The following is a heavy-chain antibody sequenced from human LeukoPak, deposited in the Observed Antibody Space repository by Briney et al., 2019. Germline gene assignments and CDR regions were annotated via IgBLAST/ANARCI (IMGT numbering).Heavy chain of an antibody. CDR3: ARHYGSGRYDY. J-gene: IGHJ4*02. CDR2: IYPGDFDT. D-gene: IGHD3-10*01. Sequence: GESLKISCRGSGYSFTSHWIGWLRQMPGKGLEWMGIIYPGDFDTRYSPSFQGQVTISADKSTSTAYLQWSSLKASDTAMYYCARHYGSGRYDYWGQGTLVTVSS. CDR1: GYSFTSHW. V-gene: IGHV5-51*01.